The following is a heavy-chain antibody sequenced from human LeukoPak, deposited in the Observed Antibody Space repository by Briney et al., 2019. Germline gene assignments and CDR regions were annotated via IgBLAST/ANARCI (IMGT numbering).Heavy chain of an antibody. J-gene: IGHJ4*02. Sequence: GRSLRLSCAASGFTFSSYAMHWVRQAPGKGLEWVAVISYDGSNKYYADSVKGRFTISRDNSKNTLYLQMNSLRAEDTAVYYCARESVSGCFGYWGQGTLVTVSS. CDR3: ARESVSGCFGY. V-gene: IGHV3-30-3*01. CDR2: ISYDGSNK. CDR1: GFTFSSYA. D-gene: IGHD3-22*01.